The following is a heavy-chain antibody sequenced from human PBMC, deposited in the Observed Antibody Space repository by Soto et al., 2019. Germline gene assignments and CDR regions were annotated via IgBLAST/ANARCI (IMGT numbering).Heavy chain of an antibody. V-gene: IGHV3-48*03. Sequence: GSMSLSCAASGFPFGGFERYWVRQAPGKGLEWVSYIHPSGQPIFYADSVKGRFTISRDNATNSLDLQTSSLIDADSAAYYGSRRASRWVQGTMVTVSS. D-gene: IGHD1-26*01. CDR1: GFPFGGFE. CDR2: IHPSGQPI. CDR3: SRRASR. J-gene: IGHJ3*01.